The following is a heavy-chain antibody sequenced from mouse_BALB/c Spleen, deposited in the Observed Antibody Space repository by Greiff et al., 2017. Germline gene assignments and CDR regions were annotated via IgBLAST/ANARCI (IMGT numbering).Heavy chain of an antibody. J-gene: IGHJ4*01. Sequence: EVQLQQSGTVLARPGASVKMSCKASGYTFTSYWMHWVKQRPGQGLEWIGAIYPGNSDTSYNQKFKGKAKLTAVTSTSTAYMELSSLTNEDSAVYYCTRGAMITGLAMDYWGQGTSVTVSS. V-gene: IGHV1-5*01. CDR1: GYTFTSYW. CDR3: TRGAMITGLAMDY. CDR2: IYPGNSDT. D-gene: IGHD2-4*01.